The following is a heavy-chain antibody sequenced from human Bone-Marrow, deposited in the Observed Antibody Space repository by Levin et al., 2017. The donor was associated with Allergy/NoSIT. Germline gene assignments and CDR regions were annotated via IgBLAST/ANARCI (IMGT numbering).Heavy chain of an antibody. CDR2: IYYSGST. CDR1: GGSISSSSYY. Sequence: SETLSLTCTVSGGSISSSSYYWGWIRQPPGKGLEWIGSIYYSGSTYYNPSLKSRVTISVDTSKNQFSLKLSSVTAADTAVYYCARQGLEYQPDPRWFDPWGQGTLVTVSS. CDR3: ARQGLEYQPDPRWFDP. J-gene: IGHJ5*02. V-gene: IGHV4-39*01. D-gene: IGHD2-2*01.